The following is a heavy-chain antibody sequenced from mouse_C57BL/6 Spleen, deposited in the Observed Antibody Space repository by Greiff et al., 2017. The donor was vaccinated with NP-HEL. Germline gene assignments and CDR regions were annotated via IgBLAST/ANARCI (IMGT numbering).Heavy chain of an antibody. CDR3: AREGAYYSTPYAMDY. D-gene: IGHD2-5*01. CDR1: GYTFTSYG. J-gene: IGHJ4*01. Sequence: QVQLQESGAELARPGASVKLSCKASGYTFTSYGISWVKQRTGQGLEWIGEIYPRSGNTYYNEKFKGKATLTADKSSSTAYMELRSLTSEDSAVYFCAREGAYYSTPYAMDYWGQGTSVTVSS. V-gene: IGHV1-81*01. CDR2: IYPRSGNT.